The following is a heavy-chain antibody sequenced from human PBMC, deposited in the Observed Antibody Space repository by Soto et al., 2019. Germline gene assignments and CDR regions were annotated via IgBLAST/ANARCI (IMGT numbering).Heavy chain of an antibody. J-gene: IGHJ4*02. CDR1: GFTLSSYS. CDR3: ARDPLRRCSYGQDLGY. V-gene: IGHV3-21*01. Sequence: GGSLRLSCAASGFTLSSYSMNWVRQAPGKGLEWVSSISSSSSYIYYSDSVKGRFTISRDNAKNYLYLQMNSLRAEDTAVYYCARDPLRRCSYGQDLGYWGQGTLVTVSS. D-gene: IGHD5-18*01. CDR2: ISSSSSYI.